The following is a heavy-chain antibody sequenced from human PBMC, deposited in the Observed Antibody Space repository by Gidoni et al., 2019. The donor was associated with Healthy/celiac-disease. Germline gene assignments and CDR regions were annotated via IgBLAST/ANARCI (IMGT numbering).Heavy chain of an antibody. J-gene: IGHJ6*02. Sequence: APGQGLEWMVGIIPIFGTANYAQKFQGRVTITADESTSTAYMELSSLRSEDTAVYYCARDSGYSYTYGMDVWGQGTTVTVSS. V-gene: IGHV1-69*01. CDR2: IIPIFGTA. D-gene: IGHD5-18*01. CDR3: ARDSGYSYTYGMDV.